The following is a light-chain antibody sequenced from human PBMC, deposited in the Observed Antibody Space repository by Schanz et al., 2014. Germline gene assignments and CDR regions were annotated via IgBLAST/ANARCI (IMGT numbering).Light chain of an antibody. J-gene: IGKJ4*01. V-gene: IGKV3-11*01. Sequence: EIVLTQSPATLSVSPGEGATFTCRASESVSGYLAWYQQKPGQAPRLLIYGASNRAEGIPARFSGSGSGTDFTLTISGLEPDDFAVYYCQQRDSWPSRRVTFGGGTKVEIK. CDR3: QQRDSWPSRRVT. CDR1: ESVSGY. CDR2: GAS.